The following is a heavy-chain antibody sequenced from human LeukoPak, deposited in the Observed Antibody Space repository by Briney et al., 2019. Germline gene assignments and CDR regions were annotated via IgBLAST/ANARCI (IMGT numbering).Heavy chain of an antibody. J-gene: IGHJ4*01. CDR3: ARLGWRASGYYTVFDS. D-gene: IGHD3-3*01. Sequence: PPETMSLTSTVSGGSISSSSNYWARIRQPPGKGLEWIGSIYYSGSTYYTPSLKRRVTISVDTSKNQFSLKLSSVTAADTAVYYCARLGWRASGYYTVFDSWG. V-gene: IGHV4-39*01. CDR1: GGSISSSSNY. CDR2: IYYSGST.